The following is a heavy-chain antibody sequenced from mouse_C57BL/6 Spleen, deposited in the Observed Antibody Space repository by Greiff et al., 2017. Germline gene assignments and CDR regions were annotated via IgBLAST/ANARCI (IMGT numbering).Heavy chain of an antibody. V-gene: IGHV2-2*01. Sequence: QVQLKESGPGLVKPSQSLSITCTVSGFSLTSSGVHWVRQSPGKGLEWLGVIWSGGSTDYNAAFISRLSISKDNSKSQVFVKMNSLQAEDTARYYCARYYYGSENEFAYWGQGTLVTVSA. CDR3: ARYYYGSENEFAY. J-gene: IGHJ3*01. D-gene: IGHD1-1*01. CDR1: GFSLTSSG. CDR2: IWSGGST.